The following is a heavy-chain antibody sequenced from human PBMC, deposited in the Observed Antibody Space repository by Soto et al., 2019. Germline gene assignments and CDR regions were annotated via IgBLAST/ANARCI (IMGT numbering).Heavy chain of an antibody. CDR1: GGSISSYY. D-gene: IGHD3-16*01. Sequence: SETLSLTCTVSGGSISSYYWSWIRQPPGKGLEWIGNFYHSGITNYNPSLKSRVTMSIDTSKNQFSLNLISVTAADTAMYYCARHPAIAKFENGLDVWGQGTTVTVSS. CDR3: ARHPAIAKFENGLDV. CDR2: FYHSGIT. J-gene: IGHJ6*02. V-gene: IGHV4-59*08.